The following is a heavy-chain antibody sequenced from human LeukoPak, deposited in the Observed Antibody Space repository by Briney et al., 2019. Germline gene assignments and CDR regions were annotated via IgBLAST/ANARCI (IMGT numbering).Heavy chain of an antibody. CDR3: AKVPNY. Sequence: GGSLRLSCAASGFTFSSYAMRWVRQAPGKGLEWVSAISGSGGSTYYADSVKGRVTISRDNSKNTLFLQMDSLRAGDTAGYYCAKVPNYWGQGTLVTVSS. CDR2: ISGSGGST. V-gene: IGHV3-23*01. J-gene: IGHJ4*02. CDR1: GFTFSSYA.